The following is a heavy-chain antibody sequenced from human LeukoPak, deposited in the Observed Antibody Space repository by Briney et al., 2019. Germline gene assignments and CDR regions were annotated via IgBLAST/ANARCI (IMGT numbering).Heavy chain of an antibody. D-gene: IGHD3-10*01. CDR3: ATAFKYGSGSYYFDY. CDR1: GYTFNGYY. Sequence: ASVKVSCKASGYTFNGYYMHWVRQAPGQGLEWMGWINPNSGGTNYAQKFQGRVTMTRDTSISTAYMELSRLRSDDTAVYYCATAFKYGSGSYYFDYWGQGTLVTVSS. V-gene: IGHV1-2*02. CDR2: INPNSGGT. J-gene: IGHJ4*02.